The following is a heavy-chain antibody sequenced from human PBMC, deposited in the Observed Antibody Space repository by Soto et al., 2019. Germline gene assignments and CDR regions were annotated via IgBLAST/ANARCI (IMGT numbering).Heavy chain of an antibody. CDR1: GYTFTSYY. J-gene: IGHJ4*02. D-gene: IGHD3-9*01. V-gene: IGHV1-46*01. CDR2: INPSGGST. CDR3: ARDGLRYFDWLSTYYFDY. Sequence: QVQLVQSGAEVKKPGASVKVSCKASGYTFTSYYMHWVRQAPGQGLEWMGIINPSGGSTSYAQKCQGRVTMTRDTSTSTVYMELSRLRSEDTAVYYCARDGLRYFDWLSTYYFDYWGQGTLVTVSS.